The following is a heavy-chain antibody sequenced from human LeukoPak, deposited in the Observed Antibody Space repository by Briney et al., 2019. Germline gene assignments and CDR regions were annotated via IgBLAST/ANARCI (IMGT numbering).Heavy chain of an antibody. Sequence: ASVKVSCKASGYTLTSYGISWVRQAPGQGLEWMGWISAYNGNRNYAQKFQGRVTMTRNTSISTAYMELSSLRSEDTAVYYCATLAGGDYWGQGTLVTVSS. CDR2: ISAYNGNR. D-gene: IGHD6-13*01. V-gene: IGHV1-18*01. CDR1: GYTLTSYG. J-gene: IGHJ4*02. CDR3: ATLAGGDY.